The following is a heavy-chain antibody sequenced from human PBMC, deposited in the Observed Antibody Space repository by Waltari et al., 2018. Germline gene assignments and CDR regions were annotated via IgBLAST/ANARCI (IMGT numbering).Heavy chain of an antibody. J-gene: IGHJ5*02. V-gene: IGHV4-39*01. CDR3: ARHWKRNGYRFDP. CDR1: GGSISSSRYY. D-gene: IGHD5-12*01. CDR2: IYYSGSN. Sequence: QLQLQESGPGLVKPSETLSLTCCVSGGSISSSRYYWGWIRQSPGRGLVWLGSIYYSGSNYYNPSLQSRVTISGDTSKKQFSLNLSSVTAADTAVYYWARHWKRNGYRFDPWGQGTRVNVSS.